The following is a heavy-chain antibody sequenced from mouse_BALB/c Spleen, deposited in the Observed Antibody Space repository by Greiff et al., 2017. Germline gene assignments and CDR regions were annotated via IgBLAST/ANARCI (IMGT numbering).Heavy chain of an antibody. CDR2: INPDSSTI. D-gene: IGHD2-1*01. CDR1: GFDFSRYW. Sequence: EVKLMESGGGLVQPGGSLKLSCAASGFDFSRYWMSWVRQAPGKGLEWIGEINPDSSTINYTPSLKDKFIISRDNAKNTLYLQMSKVRSEDTALYYCARESPYGNYSFFDYWGQGTTLTVSS. J-gene: IGHJ2*01. CDR3: ARESPYGNYSFFDY. V-gene: IGHV4-1*02.